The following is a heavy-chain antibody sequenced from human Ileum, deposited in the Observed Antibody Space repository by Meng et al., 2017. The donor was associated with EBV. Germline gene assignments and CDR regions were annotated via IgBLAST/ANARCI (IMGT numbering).Heavy chain of an antibody. Sequence: VKMGFELREPVALVKFSCKASGYTFRSHARSWVRQAPGQGLEWMGWINSNTGNSTYAQGFTGRFVFSLDTSVSTAYLHINSLKTDDTAVYYCAREVGQGWYYFDYWGQGTLVTVSS. J-gene: IGHJ4*02. CDR2: INSNTGNS. V-gene: IGHV7-4-1*02. CDR3: AREVGQGWYYFDY. CDR1: GYTFRSHA. D-gene: IGHD6-19*01.